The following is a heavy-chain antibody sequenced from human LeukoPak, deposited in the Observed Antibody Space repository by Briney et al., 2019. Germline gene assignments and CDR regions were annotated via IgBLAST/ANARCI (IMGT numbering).Heavy chain of an antibody. Sequence: ASVKVSCKASGYTFTSYYMHWVRQAPGQGLEWMGIINPSGGDTSYAQKFQGRLTMTRDTSTNTVYMELTSLRSEDTAVYYCAREVMDNLRFDYWGQGTLVTVSS. CDR3: AREVMDNLRFDY. D-gene: IGHD1-14*01. CDR2: INPSGGDT. CDR1: GYTFTSYY. V-gene: IGHV1-46*01. J-gene: IGHJ4*02.